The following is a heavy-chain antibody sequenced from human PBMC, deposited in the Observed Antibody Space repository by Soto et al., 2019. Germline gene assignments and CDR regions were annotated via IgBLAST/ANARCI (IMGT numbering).Heavy chain of an antibody. D-gene: IGHD1-26*01. CDR2: IHCGDSDT. J-gene: IGHJ6*02. V-gene: IGHV5-51*01. CDR1: GYSFTTYW. Sequence: GESLKISCKGSGYSFTTYWIGWVRQMPGKGLEWMGFIHCGDSDTRYSPSFQGQVTISADKSISTAYLQWSSLKASDSAMYYCVRSWRVGAKTSYYGMDVWGQGTTVTVSS. CDR3: VRSWRVGAKTSYYGMDV.